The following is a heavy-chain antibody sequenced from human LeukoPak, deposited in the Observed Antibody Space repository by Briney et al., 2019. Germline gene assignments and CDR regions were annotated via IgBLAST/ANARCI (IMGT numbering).Heavy chain of an antibody. V-gene: IGHV3-23*01. CDR2: ISGSGGST. D-gene: IGHD2-2*01. Sequence: PGGSLRLSCAASGFTFSNFAMSWVRQAPGKGLERVAAISGSGGSTNYADSVKGRFTISRDNSRDTLFLQMNSLRAEDTAVYYCAKSGPYCDSTSCDYFDYWGQGTLVLVSP. CDR3: AKSGPYCDSTSCDYFDY. J-gene: IGHJ4*02. CDR1: GFTFSNFA.